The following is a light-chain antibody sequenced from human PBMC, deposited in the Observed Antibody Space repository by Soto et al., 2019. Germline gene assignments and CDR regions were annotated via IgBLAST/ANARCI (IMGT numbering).Light chain of an antibody. CDR1: QSVSSY. V-gene: IGKV3-11*01. Sequence: EIVLAQSPATLSLSPGERATLSCRASQSVSSYLAWYQQKPGQAPWLLIYDASTRATGIPARFSGSGSGTDFTLTISSLEPEDFAVYYCQQRSNWPITFGQGTRLEIK. CDR2: DAS. J-gene: IGKJ5*01. CDR3: QQRSNWPIT.